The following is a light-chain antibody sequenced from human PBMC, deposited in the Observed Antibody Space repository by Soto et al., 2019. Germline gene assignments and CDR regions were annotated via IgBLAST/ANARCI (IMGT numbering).Light chain of an antibody. CDR2: DVT. CDR3: SSFGVPDKV. Sequence: ALAQPPSASGSPGQSVTISCTGTSSDIGGHNYVSWYQQHPGKAPKLVIYDVTKRPSGVPGRFSGSKSGNTASLTVSGLRAEDEADYYCSSFGVPDKVFGGGTKVTVL. J-gene: IGLJ3*02. CDR1: SSDIGGHNY. V-gene: IGLV2-8*01.